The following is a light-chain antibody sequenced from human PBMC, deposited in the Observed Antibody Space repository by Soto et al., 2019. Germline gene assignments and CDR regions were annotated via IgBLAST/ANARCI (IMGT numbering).Light chain of an antibody. J-gene: IGLJ1*01. CDR1: SSDLGSYNL. CDR2: EAT. V-gene: IGLV2-14*02. Sequence: QSVLTQPASVSGSPGQSITISCTGTSSDLGSYNLVSWYQHHPGKAPKLIIYEATKRPSGISSRFSGSKSGYTASLTISGLQAEDEADYYCNSYTGSGIVFGTGTKVTVL. CDR3: NSYTGSGIV.